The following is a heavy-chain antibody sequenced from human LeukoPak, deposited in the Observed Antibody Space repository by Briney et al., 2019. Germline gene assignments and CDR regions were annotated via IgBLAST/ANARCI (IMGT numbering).Heavy chain of an antibody. CDR3: ARDGGVLRYFDWLLSGGYYFDY. J-gene: IGHJ4*02. CDR2: ISYDGSNK. V-gene: IGHV3-30*04. Sequence: GGSLRLSCAASGFTFSSYAMHWVRQAPGKGLEWVAVISYDGSNKYYADSVKGRFTISRDNSKNTLYLQMNSLRAEDTAVYYCARDGGVLRYFDWLLSGGYYFDYWGQGTLVTVSS. CDR1: GFTFSSYA. D-gene: IGHD3-9*01.